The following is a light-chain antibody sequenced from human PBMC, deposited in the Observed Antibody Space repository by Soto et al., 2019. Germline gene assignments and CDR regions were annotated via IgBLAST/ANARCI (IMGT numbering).Light chain of an antibody. CDR3: QQYNTSLTWT. Sequence: DTQMTQSPSTLSASVGDTVTITCRASQSVSMWLAWFQQKPGKAPRLLIYGASNLESGVPSRFSGSGSGTQFTLTISSLQPEDAATYYCQQYNTSLTWTFGQGNKVEIK. V-gene: IGKV1-5*01. J-gene: IGKJ1*01. CDR1: QSVSMW. CDR2: GAS.